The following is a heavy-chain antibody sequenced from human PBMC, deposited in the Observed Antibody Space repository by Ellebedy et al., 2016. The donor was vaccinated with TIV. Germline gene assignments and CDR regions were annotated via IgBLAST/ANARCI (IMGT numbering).Heavy chain of an antibody. CDR2: ISYDGSNK. V-gene: IGHV3-30*18. CDR3: AKALSRDTMVRGVPKAAPFDY. Sequence: GESLKISXAASGFTFSSYGMHWVRQAPGKGLEWVAVISYDGSNKYYADSVKGRFTISRDNSKNTLYLQMNSLRAEDTAVYYCAKALSRDTMVRGVPKAAPFDYWGQGTLVTVSS. CDR1: GFTFSSYG. D-gene: IGHD3-10*01. J-gene: IGHJ4*02.